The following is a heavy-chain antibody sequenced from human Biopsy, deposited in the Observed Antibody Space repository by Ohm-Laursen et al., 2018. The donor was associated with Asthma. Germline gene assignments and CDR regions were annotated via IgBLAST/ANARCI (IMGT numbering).Heavy chain of an antibody. CDR2: ISFDGTNR. Sequence: RSLRLSCSASGFSFSNYGMHWVRQAPGKGLDWVAVISFDGTNRNYTDSVKGRFTISRDNSRNTLHLETNSLRAEDTAVYFCAKEVFPGWELRRGPDSWGQGTLVTVSS. CDR1: GFSFSNYG. CDR3: AKEVFPGWELRRGPDS. D-gene: IGHD1-26*01. V-gene: IGHV3-30*18. J-gene: IGHJ4*02.